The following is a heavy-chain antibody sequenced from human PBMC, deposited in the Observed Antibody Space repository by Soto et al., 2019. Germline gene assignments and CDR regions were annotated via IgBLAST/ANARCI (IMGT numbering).Heavy chain of an antibody. D-gene: IGHD3-10*01. J-gene: IGHJ6*02. CDR1: GYTFTSYS. CDR3: ARDYYYGLGFYYRGDYCDLNSF. Sequence: ASVKVSCKASGYTFTSYSMYWVRQAPGQRLECLGWINAGNGNTKYSQNFEGRVTLTRDTSATTAYMELNSLTSEDTAVYYCARDYYYGLGFYYRGDYCDLNSFCGQGTTV. V-gene: IGHV1-3*01. CDR2: INAGNGNT.